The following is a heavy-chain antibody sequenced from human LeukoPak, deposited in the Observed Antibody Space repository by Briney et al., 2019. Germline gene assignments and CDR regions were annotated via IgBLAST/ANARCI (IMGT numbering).Heavy chain of an antibody. V-gene: IGHV4-59*08. CDR2: ISYSGVS. Sequence: SETLSLTCTVSGAAISRSYWIWIRQTPGKGLEWIGYISYSGVSTYNPSLRSRVTISADTSKNQLSLNLSSVTAADTAVYFCARLPEGGYATSLGSPDPWGQGTRVTVSS. CDR1: GAAISRSY. D-gene: IGHD5-24*01. CDR3: ARLPEGGYATSLGSPDP. J-gene: IGHJ5*02.